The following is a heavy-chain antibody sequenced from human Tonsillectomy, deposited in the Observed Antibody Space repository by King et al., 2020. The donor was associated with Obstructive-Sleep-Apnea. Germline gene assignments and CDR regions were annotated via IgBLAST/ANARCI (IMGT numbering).Heavy chain of an antibody. CDR1: GGSFSGYY. J-gene: IGHJ4*02. D-gene: IGHD3-22*01. CDR2: INHSGST. CDR3: ARATYYYDSSAYSPPLRGPHFDY. V-gene: IGHV4-34*01. Sequence: VQLQQWGAGLLKPSETLSLTCAVYGGSFSGYYWSWIRQPPGKGLEWIGEINHSGSTNYNPSLKSRVTISVDTSKNQFSLKLSSVTAADTAVYYCARATYYYDSSAYSPPLRGPHFDYWGQGTLVTVSS.